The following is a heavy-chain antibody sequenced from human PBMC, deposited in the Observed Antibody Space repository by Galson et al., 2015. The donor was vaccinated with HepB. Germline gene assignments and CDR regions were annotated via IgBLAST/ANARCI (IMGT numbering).Heavy chain of an antibody. D-gene: IGHD2-15*01. CDR3: AKDGGYCSGGSCYYWYFDL. CDR1: GFTFSSYG. CDR2: IWYDGSNK. J-gene: IGHJ2*01. Sequence: SLRLSCAASGFTFSSYGMHWVRQAPGKGLEWVAVIWYDGSNKYYADSVKGRFTISRDNSKNTLYLQMNSLRAEDTAVYYCAKDGGYCSGGSCYYWYFDLWGRGTLVTVSS. V-gene: IGHV3-33*06.